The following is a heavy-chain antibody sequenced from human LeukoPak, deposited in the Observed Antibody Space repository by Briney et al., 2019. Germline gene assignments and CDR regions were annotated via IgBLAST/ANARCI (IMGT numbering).Heavy chain of an antibody. J-gene: IGHJ4*02. CDR1: GDSISSDTYY. CDR2: THASGSF. Sequence: SETLSLTCTVSGDSISSDTYYWSWIRQPAGRGLQWIGRTHASGSFMYNPSLKSRLTISIDTSKKQFSLKLSSVTDADTAVYYCARRARDWYSPIDYWGPGTLVTVSS. V-gene: IGHV4-61*02. D-gene: IGHD2-21*02. CDR3: ARRARDWYSPIDY.